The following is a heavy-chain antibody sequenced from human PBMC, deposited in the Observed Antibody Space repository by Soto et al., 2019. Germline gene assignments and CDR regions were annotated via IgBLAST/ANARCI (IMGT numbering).Heavy chain of an antibody. D-gene: IGHD2-8*01. Sequence: ASVKVSCKASGYTFTGYYMHWVRQAPGQGLEWMGWINPNSGGTNYAQKFQGWVTMTRDTSISTAYMELSRLRSDDTAVYYCARGYFSNGVCRNDAFYIWGQGTMVTVSS. CDR3: ARGYFSNGVCRNDAFYI. V-gene: IGHV1-2*04. J-gene: IGHJ3*02. CDR2: INPNSGGT. CDR1: GYTFTGYY.